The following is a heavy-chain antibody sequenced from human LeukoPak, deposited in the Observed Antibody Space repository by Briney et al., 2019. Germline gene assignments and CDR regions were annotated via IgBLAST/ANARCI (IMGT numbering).Heavy chain of an antibody. Sequence: PGGSLRLSCAASGFTFSSYWMHWVRQAPGKGLVWVSRINSDGSSTSYADSVKGRFTISRDNAKNTLYLQMNSLRAEDTAVYYRATVGVREYQLLSNWFDPWGQGTLVTVSS. CDR3: ATVGVREYQLLSNWFDP. V-gene: IGHV3-74*01. J-gene: IGHJ5*02. CDR1: GFTFSSYW. CDR2: INSDGSST. D-gene: IGHD2-2*01.